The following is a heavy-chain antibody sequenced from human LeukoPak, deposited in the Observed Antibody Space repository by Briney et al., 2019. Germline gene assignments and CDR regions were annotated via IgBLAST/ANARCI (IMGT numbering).Heavy chain of an antibody. V-gene: IGHV5-51*01. CDR1: GYSFTSYW. CDR3: ARYARSGRGYTYGVFDY. D-gene: IGHD5-18*01. Sequence: GESLKISCLGSGYSFTSYWIGWVRQMPGKGLEWMGIIYPGDSDIRDSPSFQGQVTISADKSISTAYLQWSSLKASDTAIYYCARYARSGRGYTYGVFDYWGQGTLVTVSS. J-gene: IGHJ4*02. CDR2: IYPGDSDI.